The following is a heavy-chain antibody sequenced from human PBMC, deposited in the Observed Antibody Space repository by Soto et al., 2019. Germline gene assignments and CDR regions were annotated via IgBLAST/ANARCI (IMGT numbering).Heavy chain of an antibody. D-gene: IGHD2-2*01. V-gene: IGHV3-23*01. Sequence: EVQLLESGGGLVQPGGSLRLSCAASGFTFSSYAMSWVRQAPGKGLEWVSAISGSGGSTYYADSVKGRFTISRDNSKNTLYLQMNSLRADDTAVYYCAKPYCRSTSCYPYYYYYMDVWGKGTTVTVSS. CDR1: GFTFSSYA. J-gene: IGHJ6*03. CDR3: AKPYCRSTSCYPYYYYYMDV. CDR2: ISGSGGST.